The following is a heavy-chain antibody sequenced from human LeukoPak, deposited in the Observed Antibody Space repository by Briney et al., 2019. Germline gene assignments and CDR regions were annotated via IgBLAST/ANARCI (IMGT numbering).Heavy chain of an antibody. V-gene: IGHV4-34*01. J-gene: IGHJ4*02. CDR3: ARGRSSGSSGYYWSLKATRFDY. CDR2: INHSGST. Sequence: MSSETLSLTCAVYGGSFSGYYWSWIRQPPGKGLEWIGEINHSGSTNYNPSLKSRVTISVDTSKNQFSLKLSSVTAADTAVYYCARGRSSGSSGYYWSLKATRFDYWGQGTLVTVSS. CDR1: GGSFSGYY. D-gene: IGHD3-22*01.